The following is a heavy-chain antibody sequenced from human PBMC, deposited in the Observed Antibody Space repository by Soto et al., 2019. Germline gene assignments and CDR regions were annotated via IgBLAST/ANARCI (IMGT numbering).Heavy chain of an antibody. J-gene: IGHJ4*02. CDR1: GYTFTSYA. D-gene: IGHD6-13*01. V-gene: IGHV1-3*01. CDR2: INAGNGNT. Sequence: QVQLVQSGAEVKKPGASVKVSCKASGYTFTSYAMHWVRQAPGQRLEWMGWINAGNGNTKYSQKFQGRVTITRDTSASTAYMELSSLRSEDTAVYYCARVRTAAGTPAFDYWGQGTLVTVSS. CDR3: ARVRTAAGTPAFDY.